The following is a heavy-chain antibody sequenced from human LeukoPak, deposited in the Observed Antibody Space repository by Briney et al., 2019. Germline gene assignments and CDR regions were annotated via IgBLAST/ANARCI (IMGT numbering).Heavy chain of an antibody. J-gene: IGHJ4*02. CDR1: GYTFTGYY. D-gene: IGHD3-22*01. CDR2: INPNSGGT. Sequence: ASVKASCKASGYTFTGYYIHWVRQAPGQGLEWMGWINPNSGGTNYAQKFQGRVTMTRDTPISTAYMELSRLRSDDTAVYYCARDERYDSSGYPFDYWGQGTLVTVSS. V-gene: IGHV1-2*02. CDR3: ARDERYDSSGYPFDY.